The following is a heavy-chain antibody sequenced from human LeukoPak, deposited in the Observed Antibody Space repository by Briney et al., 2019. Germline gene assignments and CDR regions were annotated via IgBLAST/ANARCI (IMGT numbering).Heavy chain of an antibody. Sequence: ASVKVSCKASGYTFTSYAMNWVRQAPGQGLEWMGWINTNTGNSAYAQGFTGRFVFSLDTSVSTAYLQICGLKAEDTAVYFCARDPARTTVTTDYWGQGTLVTVSS. V-gene: IGHV7-4-1*01. CDR2: INTNTGNS. CDR1: GYTFTSYA. D-gene: IGHD4-17*01. CDR3: ARDPARTTVTTDY. J-gene: IGHJ4*02.